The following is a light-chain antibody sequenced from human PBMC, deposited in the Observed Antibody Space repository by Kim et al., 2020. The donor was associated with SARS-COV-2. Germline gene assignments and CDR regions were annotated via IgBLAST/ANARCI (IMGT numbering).Light chain of an antibody. CDR1: KLGDKY. J-gene: IGLJ2*01. CDR3: QAWDSSTVV. Sequence: VSPGQTASITCSGDKLGDKYACWYQQEPGQSPVLVIYQHNKRPSGIPERFSGSNSGNTATLTISGTQAMDEADYYCQAWDSSTVVFGTGTQLTVL. CDR2: QHN. V-gene: IGLV3-1*01.